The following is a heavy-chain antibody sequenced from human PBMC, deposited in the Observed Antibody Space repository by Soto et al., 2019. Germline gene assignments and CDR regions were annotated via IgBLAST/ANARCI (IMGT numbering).Heavy chain of an antibody. J-gene: IGHJ6*02. Sequence: SETLSLTCAVYGGSFSGYYWSWIRQPPGKGLEWIGEINHSGSTNYNPSLKSRVTISVDTSKNQFSLKLSSVTAADTAVYYCARGRPYSSSWYYNYYYGMDVWGQGTTVTVSS. CDR3: ARGRPYSSSWYYNYYYGMDV. CDR1: GGSFSGYY. CDR2: INHSGST. D-gene: IGHD6-13*01. V-gene: IGHV4-34*01.